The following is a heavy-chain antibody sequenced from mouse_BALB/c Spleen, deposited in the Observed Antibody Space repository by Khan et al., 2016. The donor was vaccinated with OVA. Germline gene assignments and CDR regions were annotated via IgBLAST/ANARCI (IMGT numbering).Heavy chain of an antibody. V-gene: IGHV5-6*01. CDR3: ASHLTGSFAY. J-gene: IGHJ3*01. CDR2: ISSGGDYT. CDR1: GFTFSSYS. D-gene: IGHD4-1*01. Sequence: EVELVESGGDLVKPGGSLKLSCAASGFTFSSYSMSWVRQTPDKRLEWVATISSGGDYTYYPDSVKGRFTISSDNAKHTLYLQMSSLKAEDTAMYYWASHLTGSFAYWGQGTLVTVSA.